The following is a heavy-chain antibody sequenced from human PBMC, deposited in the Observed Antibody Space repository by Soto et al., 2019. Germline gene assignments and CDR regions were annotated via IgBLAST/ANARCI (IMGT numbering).Heavy chain of an antibody. D-gene: IGHD6-13*01. J-gene: IGHJ5*02. CDR2: VYATGTS. CDR1: GGSMSKFY. CDR3: ARDRGIAAAGTFSGPFDP. V-gene: IGHV4-4*07. Sequence: PSETLSLTCSVSGGSMSKFYWSWIRKTAGKGLEWMGRVYATGTSDYNPSLRSRIAMSVDISKKTFSLRLRSVTAADTAVYYCARDRGIAAAGTFSGPFDPWGQGTLVTVSS.